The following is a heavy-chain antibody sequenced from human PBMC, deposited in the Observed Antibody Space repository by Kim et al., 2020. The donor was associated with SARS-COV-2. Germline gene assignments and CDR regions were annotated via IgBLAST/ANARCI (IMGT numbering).Heavy chain of an antibody. CDR1: GFTFSGYA. D-gene: IGHD1-26*01. J-gene: IGHJ5*02. CDR2: ISGSGGST. Sequence: GGSLRLSCAASGFTFSGYAMSWVRQAPGKGLEWVSAISGSGGSTYYADSVKGRFTISRDNSKNMLYLQMNSLRAEDTAVYYCAKDGRPTGYSGSYYWSKWFDPWGQGTLVTVSS. V-gene: IGHV3-23*01. CDR3: AKDGRPTGYSGSYYWSKWFDP.